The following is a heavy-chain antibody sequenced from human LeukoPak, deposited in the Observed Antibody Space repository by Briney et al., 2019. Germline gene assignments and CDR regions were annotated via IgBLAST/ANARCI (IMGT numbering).Heavy chain of an antibody. CDR3: AKDVPAAYFDY. V-gene: IGHV3-30*02. J-gene: IGHJ4*02. Sequence: GGSLRLSCAASGFTFSNYGMHWVRQAPGKGLEWVGFVRYDESTKFYADSVKGRFTISRDNSKTTLYLQMNSLRAEDTAVYYCAKDVPAAYFDYWGQGTLVTVSS. CDR1: GFTFSNYG. D-gene: IGHD2-2*01. CDR2: VRYDESTK.